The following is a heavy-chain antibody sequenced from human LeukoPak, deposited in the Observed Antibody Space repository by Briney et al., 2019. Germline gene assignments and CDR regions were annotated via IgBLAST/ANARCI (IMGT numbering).Heavy chain of an antibody. J-gene: IGHJ4*02. CDR3: ARRTVTTH. Sequence: SETLSLTCAVYGGSFSGYYWSWIRQPPGKGLEWIGEINHSGSTNYNPSLKSRVTISVDTSKNQFSLKLSSVTAADTAVYYCARRTVTTHWGQGTLVTVSS. D-gene: IGHD4-17*01. V-gene: IGHV4-34*01. CDR2: INHSGST. CDR1: GGSFSGYY.